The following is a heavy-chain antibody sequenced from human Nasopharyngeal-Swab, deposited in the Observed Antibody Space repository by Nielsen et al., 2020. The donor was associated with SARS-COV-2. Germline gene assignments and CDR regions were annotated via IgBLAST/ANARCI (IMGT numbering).Heavy chain of an antibody. CDR3: ARARRNFVVVSAFDY. J-gene: IGHJ4*02. Sequence: RQAPGKGLEWIGYIYYSGSTYYNPSLKSRVTISVDTSKNQFSLKLSSVTAAGTAVYYCARARRNFVVVSAFDYWGQGTLVTVSS. D-gene: IGHD2-21*02. CDR2: IYYSGST. V-gene: IGHV4-31*02.